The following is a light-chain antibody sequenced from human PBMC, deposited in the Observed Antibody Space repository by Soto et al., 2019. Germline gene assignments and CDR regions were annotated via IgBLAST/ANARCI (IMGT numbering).Light chain of an antibody. J-gene: IGKJ1*01. CDR1: QSVSSN. V-gene: IGKV3-15*01. CDR2: DAH. Sequence: EIVMTQSPATLSVSPGERATLSCRASQSVSSNLAWYQQKPGQAPRLLIYDAHTRATGNPNRFSGSGFGTEFTLTISSLQSEKFAVYYCQQYNNWPRTFGQGTKVEIK. CDR3: QQYNNWPRT.